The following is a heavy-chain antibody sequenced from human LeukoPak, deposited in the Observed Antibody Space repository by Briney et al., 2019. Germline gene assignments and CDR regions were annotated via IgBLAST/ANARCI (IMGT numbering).Heavy chain of an antibody. CDR2: INSNSGDP. D-gene: IGHD4-23*01. CDR1: GYTFSGYY. CDR3: AREKGGNSGFDY. J-gene: IGHJ4*02. V-gene: IGHV1-2*02. Sequence: GASVKVSCKASGYTFSGYYMHWVRQAPGQGLAWMGWINSNSGDPNYAQKFQGRVTLTRDTSISTAYMELSRLRSDDTAVYYCAREKGGNSGFDYWGRGTLVTVSS.